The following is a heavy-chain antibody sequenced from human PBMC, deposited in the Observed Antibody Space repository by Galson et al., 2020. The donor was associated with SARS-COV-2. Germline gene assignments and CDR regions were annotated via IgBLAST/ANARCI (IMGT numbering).Heavy chain of an antibody. CDR3: ARDLDYNYVQRGFDY. Sequence: ETSETLSLTCPVSSGSISDYYWSWIRQPAGKGLEWIGRIHTRGATNYHPSLKSRVTMSVDTSKNHFSLKLSSVTAADTAVYYCARDLDYNYVQRGFDYWGQGTLVTVSS. CDR1: SGSISDYY. D-gene: IGHD4-4*01. V-gene: IGHV4-4*07. J-gene: IGHJ4*02. CDR2: IHTRGAT.